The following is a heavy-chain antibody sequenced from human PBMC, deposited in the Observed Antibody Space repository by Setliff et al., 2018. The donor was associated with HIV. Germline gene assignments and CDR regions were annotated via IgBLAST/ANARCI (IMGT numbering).Heavy chain of an antibody. CDR1: GYTFSSYA. D-gene: IGHD2-21*01. V-gene: IGHV1-18*01. Sequence: ASVKVSCKASGYTFSSYAITRVRQAPGQGLEWMGSINLYKDDTHYAQKFQDRVAMTADTSTNTVYMELRSLRSDDTAVYYCARYALCSDDCSDEGADIWGQGTLVTVSS. J-gene: IGHJ4*02. CDR2: INLYKDDT. CDR3: ARYALCSDDCSDEGADI.